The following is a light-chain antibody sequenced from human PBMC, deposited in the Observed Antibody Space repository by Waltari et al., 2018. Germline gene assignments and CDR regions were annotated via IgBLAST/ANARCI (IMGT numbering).Light chain of an antibody. CDR3: QQYKTYWT. V-gene: IGKV1-5*03. J-gene: IGKJ1*01. CDR2: KAS. Sequence: DIQMTQSPSTLSASVGDRVTITCRASQSSSTWLAWYQQKPGKDPNLLIYKASTSESGVPSRCSGSGSGTEFTLTISSLQPDDFATYYCQQYKTYWTFGQGTKVEIK. CDR1: QSSSTW.